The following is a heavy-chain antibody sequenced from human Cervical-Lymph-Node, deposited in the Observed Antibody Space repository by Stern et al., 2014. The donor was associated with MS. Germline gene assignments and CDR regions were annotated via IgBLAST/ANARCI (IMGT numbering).Heavy chain of an antibody. CDR1: GFTFSSYA. V-gene: IGHV3-30*01. J-gene: IGHJ4*02. Sequence: VQLVESGGGVVQPGRSLRLSCAASGFTFSSYAMHWVRQAPGKGLEWVAVISYDGSNKYYADSVKGRFTISRDNSKNTLYLQMNSLRAEDTAVYYCARDATTVVPSYFDYWGQGTLGHRLL. CDR3: ARDATTVVPSYFDY. CDR2: ISYDGSNK. D-gene: IGHD4-23*01.